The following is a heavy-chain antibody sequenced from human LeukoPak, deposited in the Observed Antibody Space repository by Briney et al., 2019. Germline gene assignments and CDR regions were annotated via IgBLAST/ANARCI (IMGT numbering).Heavy chain of an antibody. D-gene: IGHD5-12*01. CDR3: ARDQDIVATIPYYYGMDV. V-gene: IGHV1-18*01. J-gene: IGHJ6*02. Sequence: ASVKVSCKASGYTFTSYGISWVRQAPGQGLEWMGWISAYNGNTNYAQKLQGIVTMTTDTSTSTAYMELRSLRSDDTAVYYCARDQDIVATIPYYYGMDVWGQGTTVTVSS. CDR1: GYTFTSYG. CDR2: ISAYNGNT.